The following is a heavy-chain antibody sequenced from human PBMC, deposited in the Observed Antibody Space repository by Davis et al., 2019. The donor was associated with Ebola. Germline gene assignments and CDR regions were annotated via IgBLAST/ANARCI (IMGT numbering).Heavy chain of an antibody. J-gene: IGHJ6*02. V-gene: IGHV4-34*01. CDR1: GGSFSGYY. CDR3: ARGIRWFGYGMDV. D-gene: IGHD4-23*01. CDR2: INHSGRT. Sequence: MPSETLSLTCAVYGGSFSGYYWSWIRQPPGKGLEWIGEINHSGRTNYNPSLKSRVTISVDTSKNQFSLKLSSVTAADTAVYYCARGIRWFGYGMDVWGQGTTVTVSS.